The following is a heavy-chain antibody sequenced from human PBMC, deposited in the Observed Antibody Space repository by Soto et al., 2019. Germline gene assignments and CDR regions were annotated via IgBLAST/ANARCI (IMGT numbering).Heavy chain of an antibody. D-gene: IGHD1-26*01. CDR3: ARVSGSYYYGMDV. V-gene: IGHV4-4*02. CDR2: IYHSGST. CDR1: GGSISSGGYS. J-gene: IGHJ6*02. Sequence: SETLSLTCAVSGGSISSGGYSWSWVRQPPGKGLEWIGEIYHSGSTNYNPSLKSRVTISVDKSKNQFSLKLSSVTAADTAVYYCARVSGSYYYGMDVWGQGTTVTVSS.